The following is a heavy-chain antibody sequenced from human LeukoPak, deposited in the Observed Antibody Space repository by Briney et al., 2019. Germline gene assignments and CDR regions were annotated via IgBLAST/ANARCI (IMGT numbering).Heavy chain of an antibody. J-gene: IGHJ4*02. CDR1: GFTFSSYA. V-gene: IGHV3-23*01. CDR2: ITGSGGTT. Sequence: PGGSLRLSCATSGFTFSSYAMNWVRQAPGKGLEWVSSITGSGGTTYYADSVKGRFTISSDKSKNTLYLQMKRLRVEDTAIYYCAKDIGGNSGTLDYWGQGALVTVSS. CDR3: AKDIGGNSGTLDY. D-gene: IGHD4-23*01.